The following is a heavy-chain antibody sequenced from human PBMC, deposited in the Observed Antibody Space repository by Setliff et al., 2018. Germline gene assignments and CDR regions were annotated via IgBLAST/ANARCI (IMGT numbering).Heavy chain of an antibody. V-gene: IGHV3-74*03. CDR3: ATNMFGISADY. CDR1: GFNFRNTW. D-gene: IGHD3-3*02. CDR2: INIDGATT. J-gene: IGHJ4*02. Sequence: GGSLRLSCAASGFNFRNTWMHWVRQVPGKGLVWVSRINIDGATTEYAESVKGRFTISRYNAKNTVYLQMNSLRVEDTALYYCATNMFGISADYWGEGTLVTVSS.